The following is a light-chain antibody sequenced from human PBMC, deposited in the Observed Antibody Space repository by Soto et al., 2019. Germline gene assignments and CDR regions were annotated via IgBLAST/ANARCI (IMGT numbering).Light chain of an antibody. CDR3: FPYAGSPYV. V-gene: IGLV2-23*02. Sequence: QSVLTQPASASGSPGQSIAISCTGTSSDVGSYNLVSWYQQHPGKAPKLMIYEVSKRPSGVSDRFSGCKSGNTASLTISGLQAEDAADYYSFPYAGSPYVFGAGTKVTV. J-gene: IGLJ1*01. CDR2: EVS. CDR1: SSDVGSYNL.